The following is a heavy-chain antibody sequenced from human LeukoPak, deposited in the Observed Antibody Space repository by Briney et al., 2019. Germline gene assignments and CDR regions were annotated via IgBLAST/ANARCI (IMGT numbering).Heavy chain of an antibody. CDR3: ARQGGRGYSGYEPFY. V-gene: IGHV4-39*01. J-gene: IGHJ4*02. D-gene: IGHD5-12*01. CDR1: GGSISSSSYY. CDR2: IYYSGST. Sequence: SETLSLTCTVSGGSISSSSYYWGWIRQPPGKGLEGIGSIYYSGSTYYNPSLKSRVTISVDTSKNQFSLKLSAVTAADTAVYYCARQGGRGYSGYEPFYWGQGTLVTVSS.